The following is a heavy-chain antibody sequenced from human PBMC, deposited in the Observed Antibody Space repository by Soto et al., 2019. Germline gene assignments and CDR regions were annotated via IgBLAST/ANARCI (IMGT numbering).Heavy chain of an antibody. CDR3: ARDRSDTAMVFDDY. CDR2: ISAGNGNT. Sequence: ASVKVSCKASGYTFTSYAMHWVRQAPGQRLEWMGWISAGNGNTNYAQKLQGRVTMTTDTSTSTAYMELRSLRSDDTAVYYCARDRSDTAMVFDDYWGQGTLVTVSS. CDR1: GYTFTSYA. V-gene: IGHV1-3*01. D-gene: IGHD5-18*01. J-gene: IGHJ4*02.